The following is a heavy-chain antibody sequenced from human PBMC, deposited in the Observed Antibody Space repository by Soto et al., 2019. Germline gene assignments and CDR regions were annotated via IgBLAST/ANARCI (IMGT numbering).Heavy chain of an antibody. CDR1: GFTFSSYG. Sequence: PGGSLRLSCAASGFTFSSYGMHWVRQAPGKGLEWVAVIWYDGSNKYYADSVKGRFTISRDNSKNTLYLQMNSLRAEDTAVYYCARDDCSSTSCYRRGFDYWGQGTLVTV. D-gene: IGHD2-2*01. J-gene: IGHJ4*02. CDR3: ARDDCSSTSCYRRGFDY. CDR2: IWYDGSNK. V-gene: IGHV3-33*01.